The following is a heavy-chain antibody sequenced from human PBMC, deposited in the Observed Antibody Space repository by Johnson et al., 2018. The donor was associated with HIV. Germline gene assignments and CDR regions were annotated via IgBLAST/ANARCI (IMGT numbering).Heavy chain of an antibody. V-gene: IGHV3-43D*03. D-gene: IGHD3-10*01. J-gene: IGHJ3*02. Sequence: VQLVESGGVVVQPGGSLRLSCAASGFTFDDYAMHWVRQAPGKGLEWVSLISWDGGSTYYADSVKGRFTISRDSSKNTLYLQMNSLRVEDTAVYYCAREATMVREVNDGFDIWGQGTMVTVSS. CDR1: GFTFDDYA. CDR2: ISWDGGST. CDR3: AREATMVREVNDGFDI.